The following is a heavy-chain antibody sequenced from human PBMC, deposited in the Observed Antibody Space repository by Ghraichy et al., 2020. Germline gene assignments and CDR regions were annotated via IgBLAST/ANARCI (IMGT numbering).Heavy chain of an antibody. CDR1: GFAFSDFG. V-gene: IGHV3-33*06. J-gene: IGHJ3*02. Sequence: GGSLRHSCAASGFAFSDFGMHWVRQAPGKGLEWVAVIWNDGSNKYYEDSVQGRFTISRDNSKNTLDLQMNSLRAEDTAIYYCAKDEGYFGEGDSLDIWGQGTMVIVSS. D-gene: IGHD3-10*01. CDR3: AKDEGYFGEGDSLDI. CDR2: IWNDGSNK.